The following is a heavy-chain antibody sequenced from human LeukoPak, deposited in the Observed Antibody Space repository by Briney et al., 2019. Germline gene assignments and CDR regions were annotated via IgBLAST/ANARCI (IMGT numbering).Heavy chain of an antibody. CDR1: DDSISGTFY. D-gene: IGHD5-24*01. J-gene: IGHJ4*02. CDR2: VYASGNT. V-gene: IGHV4-61*02. CDR3: ARAKSWLPFDS. Sequence: SETLSLTCTVSDDSISGTFYWTWIRQPAGKGLEWIGRVYASGNTNYNPSLKSRVTISVDTSKNQFSLNLDSATAADTAVYYCARAKSWLPFDSWGQGTLVTVSS.